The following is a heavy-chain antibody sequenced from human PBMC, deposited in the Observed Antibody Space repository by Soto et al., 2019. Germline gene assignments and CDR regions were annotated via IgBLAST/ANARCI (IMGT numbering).Heavy chain of an antibody. CDR1: GYRFTSYG. CDR2: ISPIVDKA. Sequence: GASVKVSCKASGYRFTSYGISWVRQAPGQGLEWMGRISPIVDKANYAQKFQGRVTITADKSTSTAYMELSSLRSEDTAVYYCARDDSSGFVDYWGQGTLVTVSS. CDR3: ARDDSSGFVDY. V-gene: IGHV1-69*04. J-gene: IGHJ4*02. D-gene: IGHD3-22*01.